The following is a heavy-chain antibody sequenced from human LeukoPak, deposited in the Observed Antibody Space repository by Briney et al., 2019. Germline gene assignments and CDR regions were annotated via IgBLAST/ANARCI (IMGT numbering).Heavy chain of an antibody. V-gene: IGHV3-23*01. Sequence: PGGSLRLSCAASGFTFSSYAMSWVRRAPGKGLEWVSGISGSGGSTYYADSVKGRFTISRDNSKNTPFLQMNSLRAEDTAVYYCAKKRVAVAGTHYFDYWGQGTLVTVSS. CDR3: AKKRVAVAGTHYFDY. CDR2: ISGSGGST. D-gene: IGHD6-19*01. J-gene: IGHJ4*02. CDR1: GFTFSSYA.